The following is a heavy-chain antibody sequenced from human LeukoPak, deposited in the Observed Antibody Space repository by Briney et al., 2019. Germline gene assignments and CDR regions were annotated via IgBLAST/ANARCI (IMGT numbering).Heavy chain of an antibody. J-gene: IGHJ4*02. Sequence: PSETLSLTCAVYGGSFSGYYWSWIRQPPGKGLEWIGEINHSGSTNYNPSLKSRVTISVDTSKNQFSLKLSSVTAADTAVYYCARAWPLGYCSGGSCWGQGTLVTVSS. D-gene: IGHD2-15*01. V-gene: IGHV4-34*01. CDR1: GGSFSGYY. CDR2: INHSGST. CDR3: ARAWPLGYCSGGSC.